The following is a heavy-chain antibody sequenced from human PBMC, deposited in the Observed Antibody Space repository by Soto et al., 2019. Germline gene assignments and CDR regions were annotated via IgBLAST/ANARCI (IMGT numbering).Heavy chain of an antibody. CDR3: AKEGDYSSYAANFDY. V-gene: IGHV3-23*01. J-gene: IGHJ4*02. CDR1: GFTFSSYA. Sequence: EVQLLESGGGLVQPGGSLRLSCAASGFTFSSYAMSWVRQAPGKGLEWVSAISGSGGSTYYADTVKGRFTISRDNYKHTLYLQMNSLRAEDTAVYYCAKEGDYSSYAANFDYWGQGTLVTVSS. CDR2: ISGSGGST. D-gene: IGHD5-12*01.